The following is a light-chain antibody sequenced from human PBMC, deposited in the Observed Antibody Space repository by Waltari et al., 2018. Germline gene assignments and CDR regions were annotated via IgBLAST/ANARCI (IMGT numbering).Light chain of an antibody. Sequence: DIVMTQSPDSLAVSLGERATINCKSGQSVLFSSSNKNYLAWYQQKPGQPPKLLIYWSSTRESGVPDRFSGSGSGRDFTLTISSLQAEDVAVYYCQQYYSGRTFGQGTKVEIK. CDR1: QSVLFSSSNKNY. CDR2: WSS. J-gene: IGKJ1*01. V-gene: IGKV4-1*01. CDR3: QQYYSGRT.